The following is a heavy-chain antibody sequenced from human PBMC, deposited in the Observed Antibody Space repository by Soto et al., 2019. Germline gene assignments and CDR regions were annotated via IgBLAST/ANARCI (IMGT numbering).Heavy chain of an antibody. J-gene: IGHJ3*02. Sequence: SVNVSFKSSGGTFSSYSISWGRQAPGQGLEWMGGIIPIFGTANYAQKFQGRVTITADESTSTAYMELSSLRSEDTAVYYCASQYYYDSSGYALDAFDIWGQGTMVTVSS. D-gene: IGHD3-22*01. CDR1: GGTFSSYS. CDR2: IIPIFGTA. V-gene: IGHV1-69*13. CDR3: ASQYYYDSSGYALDAFDI.